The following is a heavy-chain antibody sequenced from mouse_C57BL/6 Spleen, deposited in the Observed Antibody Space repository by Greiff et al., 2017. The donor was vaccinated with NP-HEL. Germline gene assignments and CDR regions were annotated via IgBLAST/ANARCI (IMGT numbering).Heavy chain of an antibody. CDR1: GYTFTDYY. CDR3: AGWYDYDGGVDY. J-gene: IGHJ2*01. V-gene: IGHV1-26*01. D-gene: IGHD2-4*01. Sequence: VQLQQSGPELVKPGASVKISCKASGYTFTDYYMNWVKQSHGKSLEWIGDINPNNGGTSYNQKFKGKATLTVDKSSSTAYMELRSLTSEDSAVYYCAGWYDYDGGVDYWGQGTTLTVSS. CDR2: INPNNGGT.